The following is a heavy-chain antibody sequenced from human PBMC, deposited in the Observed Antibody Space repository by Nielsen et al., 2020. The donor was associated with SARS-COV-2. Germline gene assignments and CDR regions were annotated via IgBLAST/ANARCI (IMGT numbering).Heavy chain of an antibody. V-gene: IGHV3-30*18. D-gene: IGHD5-18*01. J-gene: IGHJ4*02. CDR2: ISYDGSNK. CDR3: AKEGEEVLGYNIFDS. CDR1: GFTFSSYG. Sequence: GESLKISCAASGFTFSSYGMHWVRQAPGKGLEWVAVISYDGSNKYYADSVKGRFTISRDNSKNTLYLHMNSLRAADTAVYYCAKEGEEVLGYNIFDSWGQGTLVTVSS.